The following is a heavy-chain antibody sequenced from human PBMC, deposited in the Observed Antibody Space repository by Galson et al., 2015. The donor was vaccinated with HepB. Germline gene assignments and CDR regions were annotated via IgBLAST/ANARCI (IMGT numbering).Heavy chain of an antibody. CDR3: APLAAAGHNWFDP. V-gene: IGHV1-24*01. CDR1: GYTLTELS. CDR2: FDPEDGET. Sequence: SVKVSCKVSGYTLTELSMHWVRQAPGKGLEWMGGFDPEDGETIYAQKFQGRVTMTEDTSTDTAYMELSSLRPEDTAVYYCAPLAAAGHNWFDPWGQGTLVTVSS. J-gene: IGHJ5*02. D-gene: IGHD6-13*01.